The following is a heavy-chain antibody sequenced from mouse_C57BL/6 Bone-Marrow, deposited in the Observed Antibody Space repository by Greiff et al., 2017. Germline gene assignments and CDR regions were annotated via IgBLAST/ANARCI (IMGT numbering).Heavy chain of an antibody. V-gene: IGHV5-4*01. CDR1: GFTFSSYA. CDR3: AREIGTSCFDY. D-gene: IGHD2-14*01. J-gene: IGHJ2*01. Sequence: EVKLMESGGGLVKPGGSLKLSCAASGFTFSSYAMSWVRQTPEKRLEWVATISDGGSYTYYPDNVKGRFTISRDNATNNLYLQMSHLKSEDTARYNCAREIGTSCFDYWGQGTTLTVSS. CDR2: ISDGGSYT.